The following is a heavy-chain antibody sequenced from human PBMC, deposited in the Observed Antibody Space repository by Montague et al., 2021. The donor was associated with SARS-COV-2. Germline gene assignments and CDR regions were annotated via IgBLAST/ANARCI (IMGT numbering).Heavy chain of an antibody. J-gene: IGHJ6*02. CDR1: GFTFSSYS. D-gene: IGHD3-10*01. CDR3: ARDPLDYGLWSSGSYYNTYYYYYGMDV. Sequence: SLRLSCAASGFTFSSYSMNWVRQAPGKGLEWVSSISSSSSYIYYADSVKGRFTISRDNAKDSLYLQMNSLRAEDTAVYYCARDPLDYGLWSSGSYYNTYYYYYGMDVWGRGTTVTVSS. V-gene: IGHV3-21*01. CDR2: ISSSSSYI.